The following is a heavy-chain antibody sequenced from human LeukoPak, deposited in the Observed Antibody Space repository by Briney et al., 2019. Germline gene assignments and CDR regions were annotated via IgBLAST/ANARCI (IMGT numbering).Heavy chain of an antibody. CDR3: ARDYGDYNYYYMDV. D-gene: IGHD4-17*01. Sequence: SETLSLTCTVSGGSISSYYWSWIRQPPGKGLEWIGYIYYSGSTNYNPSLKSRVTISVDTSKNQFSLKLSSVTAADTAVYYCARDYGDYNYYYMDVWGKGTTVAVSS. CDR2: IYYSGST. V-gene: IGHV4-59*01. CDR1: GGSISSYY. J-gene: IGHJ6*03.